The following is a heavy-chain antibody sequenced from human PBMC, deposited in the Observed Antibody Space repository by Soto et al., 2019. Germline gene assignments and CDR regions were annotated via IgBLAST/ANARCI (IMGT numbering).Heavy chain of an antibody. J-gene: IGHJ4*02. CDR3: TRVPDYYDSSGYYYDPWNHDY. Sequence: GGSLRLSCAASGFTFSSYAMHWVRQASGKGLEWVGRIRSKANSYATAYAASVKGRFTISRDDSKNTAYLQMNSLKTEDTAVYYCTRVPDYYDSSGYYYDPWNHDYWGQGTLVTVSS. CDR1: GFTFSSYA. CDR2: IRSKANSYAT. V-gene: IGHV3-73*01. D-gene: IGHD3-22*01.